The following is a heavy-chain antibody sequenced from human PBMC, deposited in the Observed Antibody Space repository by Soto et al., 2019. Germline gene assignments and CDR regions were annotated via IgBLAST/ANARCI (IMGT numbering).Heavy chain of an antibody. D-gene: IGHD5-12*01. CDR3: ARESGGATATLDYYYFYMDV. Sequence: QVQLVQSGAEVRKPGASVTVSCRSYGDSFKDYYIHWVRQAPGQGFEWMGWINPNGGVTKYAQKFQGWVSMTRDTSIRTVYMQLSRLRSDDTAVYYCARESGGATATLDYYYFYMDVWGTGTTVTVSS. V-gene: IGHV1-2*04. CDR2: INPNGGVT. J-gene: IGHJ6*03. CDR1: GDSFKDYY.